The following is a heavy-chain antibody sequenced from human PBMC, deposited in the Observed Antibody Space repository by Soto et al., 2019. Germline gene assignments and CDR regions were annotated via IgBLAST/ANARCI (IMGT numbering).Heavy chain of an antibody. D-gene: IGHD6-13*01. CDR2: ISSSSSYI. V-gene: IGHV3-21*01. Sequence: GGSLRLSCAASGFTFSSYSMNWVRQAPGKGLEWVSSISSSSSYIYYADSVKGRFTISRDNAKNSLCLQMNSLRAEDTAVYYCARRRAAAPRDYYYGMDVWGQGTTVTVSS. CDR1: GFTFSSYS. CDR3: ARRRAAAPRDYYYGMDV. J-gene: IGHJ6*02.